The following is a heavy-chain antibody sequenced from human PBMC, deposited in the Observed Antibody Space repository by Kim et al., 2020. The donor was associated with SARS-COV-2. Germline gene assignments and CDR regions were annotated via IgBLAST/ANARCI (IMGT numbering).Heavy chain of an antibody. Sequence: KGRFTISRDNAKNSLYLQMNSLRAEDTAVYYCARADYSSGWYDYYGMDVWGQGTTVTVSS. J-gene: IGHJ6*02. CDR3: ARADYSSGWYDYYGMDV. V-gene: IGHV3-11*06. D-gene: IGHD6-19*01.